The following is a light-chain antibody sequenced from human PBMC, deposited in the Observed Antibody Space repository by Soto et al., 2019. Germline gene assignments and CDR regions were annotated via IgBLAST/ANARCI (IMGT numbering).Light chain of an antibody. J-gene: IGLJ1*01. CDR2: DVS. CDR1: SSVVGGYNY. CDR3: SSYTSSSPLYV. V-gene: IGLV2-14*01. Sequence: QSVLTRPASVSGSPGQSITISCTGTSSVVGGYNYVSWYQQHPGKAPKLMIYDVSNRPSGVSNRFSGSKSGNTASLTISGLQAEDEADYYCSSYTSSSPLYVFGTGTKVTVL.